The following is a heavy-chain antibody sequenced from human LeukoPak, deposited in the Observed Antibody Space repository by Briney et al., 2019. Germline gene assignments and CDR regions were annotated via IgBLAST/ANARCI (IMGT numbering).Heavy chain of an antibody. Sequence: PGGSLRLSCAASGSTFSSYAMSWVRQAPGKGLEWVSAISGSGGSTYYADSVKGRFTISRDNSKNTLYLQMNSLRAEDTAVYYCAKGAVAGTSMKYNWFDPWGQGTVVTVSS. D-gene: IGHD6-19*01. CDR2: ISGSGGST. J-gene: IGHJ5*02. V-gene: IGHV3-23*01. CDR1: GSTFSSYA. CDR3: AKGAVAGTSMKYNWFDP.